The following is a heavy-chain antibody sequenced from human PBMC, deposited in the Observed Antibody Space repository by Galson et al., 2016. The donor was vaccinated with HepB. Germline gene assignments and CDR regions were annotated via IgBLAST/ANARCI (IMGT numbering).Heavy chain of an antibody. CDR2: IRSKANNYAT. J-gene: IGHJ4*02. Sequence: SLRLSCAASGFNFSGSAIHWVRQAPGKGLEWVGRIRSKANNYATLYAASVKGRFTISRDDSKSTTYLQLSSLKIEDTAVYYCTLWDYWAQGTHVTVSS. CDR1: GFNFSGSA. V-gene: IGHV3-73*01. CDR3: TLWDY.